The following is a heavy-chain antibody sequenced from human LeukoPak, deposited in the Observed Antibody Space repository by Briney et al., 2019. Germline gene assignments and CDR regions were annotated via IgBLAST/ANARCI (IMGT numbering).Heavy chain of an antibody. CDR3: VRGVTRGYIYAD. J-gene: IGHJ4*02. D-gene: IGHD5-18*01. CDR1: GGSISSGGYS. V-gene: IGHV4-30-4*07. Sequence: SETLSLTCAVSGGSISSGGYSWWWVRQPPGKGLEWIGYVFTTGTTYYNPSLNSRVTISLDMSKNQFFLKLRSATAADTAVYFCVRGVTRGYIYADWGQGTLVTVSS. CDR2: VFTTGTT.